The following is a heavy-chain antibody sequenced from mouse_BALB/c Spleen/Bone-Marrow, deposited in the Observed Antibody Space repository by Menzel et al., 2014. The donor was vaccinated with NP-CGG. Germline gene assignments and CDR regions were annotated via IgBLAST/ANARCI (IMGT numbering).Heavy chain of an antibody. CDR3: TRITTVVRYFDV. Sequence: VKLVESGAELARPGASVKMSCKASGYTFTTYTIHWVKQRPGQGLEWIGYINPSSGYANYNQNFKDKATLTADKSSSTAYMQLSSLTSEDSAVYYCTRITTVVRYFDVWGTGTTSPSPQ. CDR2: INPSSGYA. CDR1: GYTFTTYT. D-gene: IGHD1-1*01. J-gene: IGHJ1*03. V-gene: IGHV1-4*01.